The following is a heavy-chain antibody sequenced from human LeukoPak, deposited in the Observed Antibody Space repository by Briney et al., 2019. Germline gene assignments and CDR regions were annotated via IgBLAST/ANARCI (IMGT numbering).Heavy chain of an antibody. D-gene: IGHD2-21*02. Sequence: GASAKVSCKASGYTFTSYGISWVRQAPGQGLEWMGWISAYNGNTNYAQKLQGRVTMTTDTSTSTAYMELRSLRSDDTAVYYCARDDGAYCGGDCYPDYWGQGTLVTVSS. J-gene: IGHJ4*02. CDR1: GYTFTSYG. V-gene: IGHV1-18*01. CDR3: ARDDGAYCGGDCYPDY. CDR2: ISAYNGNT.